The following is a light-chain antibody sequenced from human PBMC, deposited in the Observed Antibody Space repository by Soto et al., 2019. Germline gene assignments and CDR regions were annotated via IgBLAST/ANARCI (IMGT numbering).Light chain of an antibody. CDR3: QQYDTSPPLYT. V-gene: IGKV3-20*01. CDR2: AAS. CDR1: QSVDTTY. Sequence: EIVLTQSPGTLSLSPGARATLSCRASQSVDTTYLAWYHQKPGQAPRLLIYAASTRAAGIPDRFSGSGSGTDFTLTISSLDPEDFGVYYCQQYDTSPPLYTFGQATKLEIK. J-gene: IGKJ2*01.